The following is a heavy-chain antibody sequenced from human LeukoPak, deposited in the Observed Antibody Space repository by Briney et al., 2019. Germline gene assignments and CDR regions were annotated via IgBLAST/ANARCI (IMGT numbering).Heavy chain of an antibody. V-gene: IGHV3-23*01. CDR2: ISGSGGST. Sequence: GGSLSLSCAASGFTFSSYAMSWVRQAPGKGLEWVSAISGSGGSTYYADSVKGRFTISRDNSKNTLYLQMNSLRAEDTAVYYCAKALQWELLFPHWGQGTLVTVSS. J-gene: IGHJ4*02. CDR3: AKALQWELLFPH. CDR1: GFTFSSYA. D-gene: IGHD1-26*01.